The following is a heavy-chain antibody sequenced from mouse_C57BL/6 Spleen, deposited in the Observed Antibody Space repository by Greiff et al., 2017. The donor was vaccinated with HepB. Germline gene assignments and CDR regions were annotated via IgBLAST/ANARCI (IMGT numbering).Heavy chain of an antibody. V-gene: IGHV14-3*01. CDR3: ARDSNYGAMDY. CDR1: GFNIKNTY. CDR2: IDPANGNT. Sequence: EVMLVESVAELVRPGASVKLSCTASGFNIKNTYMHWVKQRPEQGLEWIGRIDPANGNTKYAPKFQGKATITVDTSSNTAYLQLSSLTSEDAAIYCCARDSNYGAMDYWGQGTSVTVSS. J-gene: IGHJ4*01. D-gene: IGHD2-5*01.